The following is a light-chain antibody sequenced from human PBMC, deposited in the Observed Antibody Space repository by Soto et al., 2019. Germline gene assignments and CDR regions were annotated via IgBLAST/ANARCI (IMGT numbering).Light chain of an antibody. CDR1: RFNIGAHYD. V-gene: IGLV1-40*01. CDR3: QSYDSSLRSVV. Sequence: QLVLTQPPSVSGAPGQRVTISCTGSRFNIGAHYDVHWYQHLPGTAPKLLISAFSNRPSGVPDRFSGSKSGTSASLAITGLQPEYEGDYYCQSYDSSLRSVVFGGGTKVTVL. CDR2: AFS. J-gene: IGLJ2*01.